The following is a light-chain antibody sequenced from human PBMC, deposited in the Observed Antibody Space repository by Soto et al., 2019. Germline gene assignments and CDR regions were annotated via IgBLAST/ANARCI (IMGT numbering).Light chain of an antibody. J-gene: IGKJ5*01. CDR2: GAS. CDR3: QQYGSSPIT. V-gene: IGKV3-20*01. CDR1: QTVRNNY. Sequence: EIVLTQSPAILSLSPGERATLSCRASQTVRNNYLAWYQQKPGQAPRLLIYGASSRATGIPDRFSGSGSGTDFTLTISRLEPEDFAVYYCQQYGSSPITFGQGTRLEIK.